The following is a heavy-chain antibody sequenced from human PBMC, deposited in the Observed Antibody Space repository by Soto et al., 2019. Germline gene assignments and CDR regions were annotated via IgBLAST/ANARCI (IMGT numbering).Heavy chain of an antibody. J-gene: IGHJ6*03. CDR2: IWYDGSNK. CDR3: AREARDYYYYMDV. V-gene: IGHV3-33*01. CDR1: GFTFSSYG. Sequence: GGSLRLSCAASGFTFSSYGMHWVRQAPGKGLEWVAVIWYDGSNKYYADSVKGRFTISRDNSKNTLYLQMNSLRAEDTAVYYCAREARDYYYYMDVWGKGTTVTVSS.